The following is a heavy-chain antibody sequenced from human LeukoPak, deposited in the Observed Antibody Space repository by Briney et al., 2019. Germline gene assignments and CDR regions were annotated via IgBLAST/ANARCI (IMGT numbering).Heavy chain of an antibody. CDR2: ISWDGATS. CDR1: GFTFDNYA. D-gene: IGHD5-18*01. Sequence: PGGSLRLSCAASGFTFDNYAMHWVRQVPGKGLECVSLISWDGATSYYADSVKGRFTISRDNSKNSLYLQMNSLRPEDTALYYCERKETNYGYYDSWGQGTLVTVSS. CDR3: ERKETNYGYYDS. V-gene: IGHV3-43D*03. J-gene: IGHJ5*01.